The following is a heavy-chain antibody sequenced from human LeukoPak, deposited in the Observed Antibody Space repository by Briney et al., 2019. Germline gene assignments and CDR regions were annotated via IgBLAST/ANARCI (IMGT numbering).Heavy chain of an antibody. CDR1: GGSISSYY. Sequence: SETLSLTCTVSGGSISSYYWSWIRQPPGKGLEWIGYIYYSGSTNYNPSLKSRVTISVDASKNQFSLKLNSVTAADTAVYYCARRHDGEFDYWGQGTLVTVSS. CDR2: IYYSGST. CDR3: ARRHDGEFDY. J-gene: IGHJ4*02. V-gene: IGHV4-59*08. D-gene: IGHD3-10*01.